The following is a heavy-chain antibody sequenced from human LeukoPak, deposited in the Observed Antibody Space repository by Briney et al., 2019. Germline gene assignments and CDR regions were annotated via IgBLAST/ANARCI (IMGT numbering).Heavy chain of an antibody. J-gene: IGHJ3*02. CDR2: IHYSGIT. D-gene: IGHD2-2*01. Sequence: SETLSLTCTVSGGSISNYYWSWIRQPPGRGLEWIGYIHYSGITDYNPSLESRLTISVDMSKNQFSLKLSSVTAADTAVYYCARECSSTSCYDAFDIWGQGTMVTVSS. V-gene: IGHV4-59*12. CDR3: ARECSSTSCYDAFDI. CDR1: GGSISNYY.